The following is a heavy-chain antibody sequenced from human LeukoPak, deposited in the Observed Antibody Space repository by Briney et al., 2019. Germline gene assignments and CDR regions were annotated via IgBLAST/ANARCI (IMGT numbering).Heavy chain of an antibody. J-gene: IGHJ4*02. D-gene: IGHD5-12*01. CDR2: IWYDGSNK. V-gene: IGHV3-33*01. CDR3: ARDDNIVARNFDY. Sequence: GRSLRLSCAASGFTFSSYGMHWVRQAPGKGLEWVAVIWYDGSNKYYADSVKGRFTISRDNSKNTLYLQMNSLRAEDTAVYYCARDDNIVARNFDYWGQGTLVTVSS. CDR1: GFTFSSYG.